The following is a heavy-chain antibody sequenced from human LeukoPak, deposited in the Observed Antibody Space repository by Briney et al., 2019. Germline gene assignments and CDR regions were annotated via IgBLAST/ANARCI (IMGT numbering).Heavy chain of an antibody. J-gene: IGHJ4*02. Sequence: PGGSLRLSCAASGFTFSSYAMRWVGQAPGKGLEWVSAISGSGGSTYYADSVKGRFTISRDNSKNTLYLQMNSLRAEDTAVYYCANTVTTYYLLVYWGQGTLVTVSS. V-gene: IGHV3-23*01. CDR3: ANTVTTYYLLVY. D-gene: IGHD4-11*01. CDR1: GFTFSSYA. CDR2: ISGSGGST.